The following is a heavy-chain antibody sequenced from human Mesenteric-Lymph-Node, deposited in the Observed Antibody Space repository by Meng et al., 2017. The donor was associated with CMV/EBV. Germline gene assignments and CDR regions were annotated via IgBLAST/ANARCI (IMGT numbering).Heavy chain of an antibody. CDR1: CASINGDMW. V-gene: IGHV4-4*02. CDR2: IYQTGRT. Sequence: CAVSCASINGDMWWSWGRPPPEERLGWGGEIYQTGRTNYNPSLKSRVTISMDKSKNQFSLNLSSVTAADTAFYYCAISPNQDPGPWGQGTLVTVSS. D-gene: IGHD1-14*01. CDR3: AISPNQDPGP. J-gene: IGHJ5*02.